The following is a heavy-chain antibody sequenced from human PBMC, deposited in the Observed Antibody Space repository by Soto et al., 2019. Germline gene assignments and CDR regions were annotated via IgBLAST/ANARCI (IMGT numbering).Heavy chain of an antibody. D-gene: IGHD5-12*01. V-gene: IGHV3-21*01. CDR1: GFPFSSYS. CDR2: ISSSSYI. Sequence: GGSLRLSCAASGFPFSSYSMNWVRQAPGKGLEWVSSISSSSYIYYADSLQGRFTISRDNAKNSLYLQMNSLRAEDTAVYYCARGPPMATITFFAYWGQGTLVTVSS. CDR3: ARGPPMATITFFAY. J-gene: IGHJ4*02.